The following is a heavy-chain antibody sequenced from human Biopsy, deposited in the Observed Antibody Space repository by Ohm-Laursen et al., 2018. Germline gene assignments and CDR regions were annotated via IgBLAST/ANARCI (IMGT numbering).Heavy chain of an antibody. Sequence: GSLRLSCAASGFSFSDYHMRWIRQAPGRGLEWVSYISGGGTIYYGDSMKGRFTVSRDNAKNSLYLQMNSLTVEDTAVYYCARDGVGSYHDYWGQGTLVTVSS. V-gene: IGHV3-11*01. CDR2: ISGGGTI. J-gene: IGHJ4*02. CDR3: ARDGVGSYHDY. D-gene: IGHD3-16*02. CDR1: GFSFSDYH.